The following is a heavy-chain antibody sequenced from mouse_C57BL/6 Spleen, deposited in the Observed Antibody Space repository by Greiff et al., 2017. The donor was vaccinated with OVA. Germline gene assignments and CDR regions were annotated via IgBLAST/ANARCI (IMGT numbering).Heavy chain of an antibody. D-gene: IGHD1-1*01. CDR1: GFNIKNTY. J-gene: IGHJ4*01. V-gene: IGHV14-3*01. CDR2: IDPANGNT. CDR3: AGLYYSGHSPDSHYYAMDY. Sequence: VQLQQSVAELLRPGASVKLSCTASGFNIKNTYMHWVKQRPEQGLEWIGRIDPANGNTKYAPKFQGKATITADTSSNTAYLQLSSLTSEDTAIYYCAGLYYSGHSPDSHYYAMDYWGQGTSVTVSS.